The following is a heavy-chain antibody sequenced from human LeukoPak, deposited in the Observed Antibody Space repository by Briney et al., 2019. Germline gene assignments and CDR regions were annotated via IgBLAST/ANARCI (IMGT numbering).Heavy chain of an antibody. CDR3: VIWGDYDVLTGYYVPDY. CDR1: GFTFSNYA. D-gene: IGHD3-9*01. V-gene: IGHV3-23*01. Sequence: GASLRLSCVASGFTFSNYAMSWVRQAPGKGLEWVSAITGSGTSTYYADSLKGRFTISRDNSKNTVFLQMNSLRHEDTAIYYCVIWGDYDVLTGYYVPDYWGQEPWSPSPQ. J-gene: IGHJ4*01. CDR2: ITGSGTST.